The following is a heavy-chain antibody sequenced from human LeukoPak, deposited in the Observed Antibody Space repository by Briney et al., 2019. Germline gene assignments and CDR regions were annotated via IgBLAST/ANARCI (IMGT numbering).Heavy chain of an antibody. J-gene: IGHJ4*02. D-gene: IGHD3-16*02. Sequence: PGGSLRLSCAASGFTFSSYAMHWVRQAPGKGLEWVSSISSSSSYIYYADSVKGRFTISRDNAKNSLYLQMNSLRAEDTAVYYCARDPSDYVWGSYRFSPPDYWGQGTLVTVSS. V-gene: IGHV3-21*01. CDR2: ISSSSSYI. CDR1: GFTFSSYA. CDR3: ARDPSDYVWGSYRFSPPDY.